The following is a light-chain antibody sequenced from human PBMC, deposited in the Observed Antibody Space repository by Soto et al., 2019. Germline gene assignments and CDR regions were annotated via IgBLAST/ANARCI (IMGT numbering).Light chain of an antibody. Sequence: SALTQPASVSGSPGQSITISCSGASSDIGPYDYVSWYQHHPGRAPKLLIYEVSNRPSGVSYRFSGSKSGNTASLIISGLQAEDEGDYYCTTFAPGRIYVFGSGTKLTVL. V-gene: IGLV2-14*01. CDR1: SSDIGPYDY. CDR2: EVS. CDR3: TTFAPGRIYV. J-gene: IGLJ1*01.